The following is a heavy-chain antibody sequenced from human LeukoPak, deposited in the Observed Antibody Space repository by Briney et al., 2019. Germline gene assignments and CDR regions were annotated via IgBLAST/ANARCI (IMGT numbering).Heavy chain of an antibody. D-gene: IGHD3-22*01. J-gene: IGHJ4*02. Sequence: SETLSLTCTVSGGSISRYYWSWIRQPPGKGLEWIGYIYYSGSTNYNPSLKSRVSISIDTSKNQFSLKLRSVTAADTAVYYCARTYYDSSAYEYYSDYWGQGTLVTVSS. CDR2: IYYSGST. CDR1: GGSISRYY. V-gene: IGHV4-59*08. CDR3: ARTYYDSSAYEYYSDY.